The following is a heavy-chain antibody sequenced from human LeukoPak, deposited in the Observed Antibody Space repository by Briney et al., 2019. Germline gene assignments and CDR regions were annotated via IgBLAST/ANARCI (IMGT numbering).Heavy chain of an antibody. CDR2: ISSSGSTI. D-gene: IGHD4-11*01. J-gene: IGHJ4*02. Sequence: SGGSLRLSCAASGFTFSDYYMSWIRQAPGKGLEWVSYISSSGSTIYYADSVKGRFTISRDNSQNTLFLQMNSLRAEDTAVYYCARDRGVTTVMYFDSWGQGTLVTVSS. V-gene: IGHV3-11*04. CDR3: ARDRGVTTVMYFDS. CDR1: GFTFSDYY.